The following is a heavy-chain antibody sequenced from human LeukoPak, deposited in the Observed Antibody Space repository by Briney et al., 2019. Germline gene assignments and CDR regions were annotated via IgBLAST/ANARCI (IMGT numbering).Heavy chain of an antibody. V-gene: IGHV3-66*01. CDR3: ARTWVDTTMALDAFDI. CDR1: GFTVSNNY. D-gene: IGHD5-18*01. J-gene: IGHJ3*02. CDR2: IYSGGNT. Sequence: GGSLRLSCAASGFTVSNNYMSWVRQSPGKGLEWVSIIYSGGNTYYADSVKDRFTISRDTSKNTLYLQMHSLRAEDMAVYYCARTWVDTTMALDAFDIWGQGTMVTVSS.